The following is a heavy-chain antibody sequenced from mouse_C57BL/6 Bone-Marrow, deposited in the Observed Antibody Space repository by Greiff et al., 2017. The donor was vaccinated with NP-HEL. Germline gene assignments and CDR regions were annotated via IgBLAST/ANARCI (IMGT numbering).Heavy chain of an antibody. CDR2: IDPSDSYT. Sequence: VQLQQPGAELVRPGTSVKLSCKASGYTFTSYWMHWVKQRPGQGLEWIGVIDPSDSYTNYNQKFKGKATLTVDTSSSTAYMQLSSLTSEDSAVYYCASANDYDGGGYFDYWGQGTTLTGSS. D-gene: IGHD2-4*01. J-gene: IGHJ2*01. CDR3: ASANDYDGGGYFDY. V-gene: IGHV1-59*01. CDR1: GYTFTSYW.